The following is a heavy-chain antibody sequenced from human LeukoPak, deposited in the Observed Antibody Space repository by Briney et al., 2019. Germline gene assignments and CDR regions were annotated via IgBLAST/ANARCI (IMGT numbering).Heavy chain of an antibody. D-gene: IGHD3-22*01. CDR3: ATGLLKYDSSGRAAGFDY. V-gene: IGHV1-24*01. J-gene: IGHJ4*02. CDR2: FDPEDGET. CDR1: GYTLTELS. Sequence: ASVKVSCKVSGYTLTELSMHWVRQAPGKGLEWMGGFDPEDGETIYAQKFQGRVTMTEDTSTDTAYMELSSLRSEDTAVYYCATGLLKYDSSGRAAGFDYWGQGTLVTVSS.